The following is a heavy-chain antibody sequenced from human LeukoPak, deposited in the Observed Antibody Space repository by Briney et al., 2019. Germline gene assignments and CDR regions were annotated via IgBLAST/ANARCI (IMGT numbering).Heavy chain of an antibody. Sequence: SETLSLTCAVYGGSLSGYYWSWIRQPPGKGLEWIGEINHSGSTNYNPSLKSRVTISVDTSKNQFSLKLSSVTAADTAVYYCARRPPVAGTCYFDYWGQGTLVTVSS. CDR1: GGSLSGYY. D-gene: IGHD6-19*01. CDR3: ARRPPVAGTCYFDY. CDR2: INHSGST. J-gene: IGHJ4*02. V-gene: IGHV4-34*01.